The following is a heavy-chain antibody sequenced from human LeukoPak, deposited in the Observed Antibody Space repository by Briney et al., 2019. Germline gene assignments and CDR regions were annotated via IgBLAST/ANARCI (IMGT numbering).Heavy chain of an antibody. D-gene: IGHD3-9*01. J-gene: IGHJ4*02. CDR1: GFTFSSYW. Sequence: GGSLRLSCAASGFTFSSYWMHWVRQAPGKGLVWVSRINSDGSSTSYADSVKGRFTISRDNAKNTLYLQMNSLRAEDTAVYYCARDLDYDILTGSGGDYRGQGTLVTVSS. CDR2: INSDGSST. CDR3: ARDLDYDILTGSGGDY. V-gene: IGHV3-74*01.